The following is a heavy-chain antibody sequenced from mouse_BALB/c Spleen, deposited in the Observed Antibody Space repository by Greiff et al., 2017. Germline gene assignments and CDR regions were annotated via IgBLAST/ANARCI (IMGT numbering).Heavy chain of an antibody. CDR3: AKGGKWGNYVDYAMDY. J-gene: IGHJ4*01. D-gene: IGHD2-1*01. Sequence: LVKTGASVKISCKASGYSFTGYYMHWVKQSHGKSLELIGYISCYNGATSYNQKFKGKATFTVDTSSSTAYMQFNSLTSEDSAVYYCAKGGKWGNYVDYAMDYWGQGTSVTVSS. V-gene: IGHV1S34*01. CDR1: GYSFTGYY. CDR2: ISCYNGAT.